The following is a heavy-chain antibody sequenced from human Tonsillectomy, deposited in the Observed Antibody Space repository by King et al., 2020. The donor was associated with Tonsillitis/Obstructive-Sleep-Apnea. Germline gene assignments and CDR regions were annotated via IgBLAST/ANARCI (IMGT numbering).Heavy chain of an antibody. CDR2: ISGTGVTT. D-gene: IGHD3-10*01. CDR1: GFTFSSYA. Sequence: VQLVESGGGLVQPGGSLRLSCAASGFTFSSYAMTWVRQAPGKGLGWVSTISGTGVTTYYADSVKGRFTVSRDNSKNTLYLQMSSLRAEDTAVYYCAKDDGSGSYTDFWGQGTLVTVSS. V-gene: IGHV3-23*04. J-gene: IGHJ4*02. CDR3: AKDDGSGSYTDF.